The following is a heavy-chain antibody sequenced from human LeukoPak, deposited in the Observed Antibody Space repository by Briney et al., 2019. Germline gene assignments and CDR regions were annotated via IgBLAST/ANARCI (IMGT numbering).Heavy chain of an antibody. Sequence: GGSLRLSCAASGFTFSSHWMHWVRQAPEKGLVGVSHINADGSATYYAASVKGRFTISRDNARNTLFLQMHSLTAEDTGVYYCVRGALRDCSYTSCTRGNWFDPWGQGTLVTVSS. D-gene: IGHD2-2*01. V-gene: IGHV3-74*01. CDR3: VRGALRDCSYTSCTRGNWFDP. J-gene: IGHJ5*02. CDR2: INADGSAT. CDR1: GFTFSSHW.